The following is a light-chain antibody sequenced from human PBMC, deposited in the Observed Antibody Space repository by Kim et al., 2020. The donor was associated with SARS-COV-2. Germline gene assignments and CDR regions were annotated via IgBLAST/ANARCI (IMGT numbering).Light chain of an antibody. V-gene: IGLV2-14*03. CDR1: SSDVGGYNY. CDR3: SSYTGSGTLV. J-gene: IGLJ2*01. CDR2: DVS. Sequence: QSALTQPASVSGSPGQSITISCTGTSSDVGGYNYVSWYQQYPGKAPKLLIYDVSNRPSGVSNRFSGSKSGNTASLTISGLQAEDEADYYCSSYTGSGTLVFGGGTQLTVL.